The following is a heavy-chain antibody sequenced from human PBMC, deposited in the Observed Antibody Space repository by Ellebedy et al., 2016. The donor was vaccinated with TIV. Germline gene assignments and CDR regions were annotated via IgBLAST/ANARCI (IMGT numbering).Heavy chain of an antibody. V-gene: IGHV3-66*01. J-gene: IGHJ3*01. Sequence: GGSLRLSCAASGFTFSSYGMHWVRQAPGKGPEWVSGIYTDDTTYYADSVRGRFTIFRDSSKNTLYLQMNSLRSEDTALYYCARDHYDFWTGLDSSDVWGQGTLVTVSS. D-gene: IGHD3-3*01. CDR1: GFTFSSYG. CDR3: ARDHYDFWTGLDSSDV. CDR2: IYTDDTT.